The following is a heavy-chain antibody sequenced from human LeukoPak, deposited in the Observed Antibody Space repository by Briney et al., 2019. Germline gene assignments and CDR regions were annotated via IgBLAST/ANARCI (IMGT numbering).Heavy chain of an antibody. D-gene: IGHD1-7*01. V-gene: IGHV1-8*01. Sequence: ASLKVSCKASRYTFTSYDINWVRQATRQGLEWMGWRNPHSGNTGYAQKFQGRVTMTRNTSISTAYMELSSLSSEDTAVYYCARAPSITGTTPPGYWGQGTLVTVSS. J-gene: IGHJ4*02. CDR2: RNPHSGNT. CDR3: ARAPSITGTTPPGY. CDR1: RYTFTSYD.